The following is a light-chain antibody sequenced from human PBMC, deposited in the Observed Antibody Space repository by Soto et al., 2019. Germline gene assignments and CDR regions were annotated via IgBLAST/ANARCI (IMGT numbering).Light chain of an antibody. CDR3: SSYTSSNTPYV. V-gene: IGLV2-14*01. Sequence: QSALPQPASVSGSPGQSITISCTGSSSDVGGYNFVSWYQHHPGKAPKLILYEVTTRPSGVSSRFSGSKSGNTASLTISGLQADDEANYYCSSYTSSNTPYVFGTGTRSPS. CDR2: EVT. J-gene: IGLJ1*01. CDR1: SSDVGGYNF.